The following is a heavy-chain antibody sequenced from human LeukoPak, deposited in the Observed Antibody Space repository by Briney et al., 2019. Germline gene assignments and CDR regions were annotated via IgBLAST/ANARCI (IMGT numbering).Heavy chain of an antibody. CDR1: GGSSSGYY. CDR3: ARGRVPVYYDSSGYGRHFDY. CDR2: INHSGST. V-gene: IGHV4-34*01. J-gene: IGHJ4*02. D-gene: IGHD3-22*01. Sequence: SETLSLTCAAYGGSSSGYYWSWIRQPPGKGLEWIGEINHSGSTNYNPSLKSRVTISVDTSKNQFSLKLSSVTAADTAVYYCARGRVPVYYDSSGYGRHFDYWGQGTLVTVSS.